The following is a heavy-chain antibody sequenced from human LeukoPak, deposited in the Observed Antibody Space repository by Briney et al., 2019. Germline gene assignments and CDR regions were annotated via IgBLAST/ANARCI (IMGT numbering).Heavy chain of an antibody. CDR1: GFTFSSSA. CDR3: AKIAETSGSYGQGYDY. CDR2: ISGSGGST. D-gene: IGHD1-26*01. J-gene: IGHJ4*02. V-gene: IGHV3-23*01. Sequence: GGSLRLSCAASGFTFSSSAMSWVRQAPGKGLEWVSSISGSGGSTYYADSVKGRFTISRDNSKNTLYLQMNSLRAEDTAVYYCAKIAETSGSYGQGYDYWGQGTLVTVSS.